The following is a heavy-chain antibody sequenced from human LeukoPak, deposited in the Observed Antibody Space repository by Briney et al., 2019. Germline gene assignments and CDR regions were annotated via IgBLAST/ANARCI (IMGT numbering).Heavy chain of an antibody. CDR1: GFTLSSYG. Sequence: GGSLRLSCAASGFTLSSYGMNWVRQAPGKGLEWVSYISSSSAIYYADSVKGRFTISRDNAKNSLYLQMNSLRAEDTAVYYCARDQVSSSYYYGMDVWGQGTTVTVSS. CDR2: ISSSSAI. D-gene: IGHD2-8*01. J-gene: IGHJ6*02. CDR3: ARDQVSSSYYYGMDV. V-gene: IGHV3-48*04.